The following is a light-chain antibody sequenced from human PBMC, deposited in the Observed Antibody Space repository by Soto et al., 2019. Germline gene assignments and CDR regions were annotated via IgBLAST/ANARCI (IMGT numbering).Light chain of an antibody. Sequence: DTQMTQSPSSLSASVGDRVTITCRASQAIGSWLAWYQQKPGKAPTSLIYDASNLQTEVPSRFSGSGSGTDFTLTISGLQPEDSATYYCQQYNSYPLTFGGGPWWRSN. J-gene: IGKJ4*01. V-gene: IGKV1D-16*01. CDR2: DAS. CDR1: QAIGSW. CDR3: QQYNSYPLT.